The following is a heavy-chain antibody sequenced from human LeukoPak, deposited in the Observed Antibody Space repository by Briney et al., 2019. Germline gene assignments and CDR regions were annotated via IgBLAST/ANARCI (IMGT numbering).Heavy chain of an antibody. CDR1: GFTFSSYG. CDR2: ISYDGSNK. D-gene: IGHD6-19*01. CDR3: ASPRGWHGYGAYDI. J-gene: IGHJ3*02. Sequence: GGSLRLSCAASGFTFSSYGIHWVRQAPGKGLEWVAVISYDGSNKNYADSVKGRFTVSRDNSKNTLYLQMNSLRDEDTAVYFCASPRGWHGYGAYDIWGQGTMVTVSS. V-gene: IGHV3-30*03.